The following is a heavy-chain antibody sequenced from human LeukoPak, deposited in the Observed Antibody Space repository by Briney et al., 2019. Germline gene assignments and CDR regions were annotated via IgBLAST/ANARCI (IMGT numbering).Heavy chain of an antibody. D-gene: IGHD5-12*01. CDR2: ISSSDSTI. J-gene: IGHJ4*02. CDR3: ARDGDIVATIAVY. CDR1: GFTFSDYY. V-gene: IGHV3-11*01. Sequence: PGGSLRLSCAASGFTFSDYYMSWIRQAPGKGLEWVSYISSSDSTIYYADSVKGRFTISRDNAKNSLYLQMNSLRAEDAAVYYCARDGDIVATIAVYWGQGTLVTVSS.